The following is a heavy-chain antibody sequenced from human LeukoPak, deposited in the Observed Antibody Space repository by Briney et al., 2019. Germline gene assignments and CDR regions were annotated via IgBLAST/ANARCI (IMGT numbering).Heavy chain of an antibody. J-gene: IGHJ6*01. CDR3: ERYYYGMDV. CDR1: GGSISSGSYY. CDR2: IYTSGST. Sequence: PSETLSLTCTVSGGSISSGSYYWSWIRQPAGKGLEWIGRIYTSGSTNYNPSLKSRVTISVDTSKNQFSLKLSSVTAADTAVYSCERYYYGMDVWGQGTTVTVSS. V-gene: IGHV4-61*02.